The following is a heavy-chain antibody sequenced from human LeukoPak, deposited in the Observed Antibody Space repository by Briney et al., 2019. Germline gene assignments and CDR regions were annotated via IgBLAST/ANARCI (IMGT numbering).Heavy chain of an antibody. Sequence: GGSLRLSCAASGFTFSSYAISWVRQAPGQGLEWMGGIIPIFGTANYAQKFQGRVTITTDVSTSTAYMELSSLRSEDTAVYYCARALDGYYSYYFDYWGQGTLVTVSS. V-gene: IGHV1-69*05. CDR1: GFTFSSYA. J-gene: IGHJ4*02. CDR3: ARALDGYYSYYFDY. CDR2: IIPIFGTA. D-gene: IGHD5-24*01.